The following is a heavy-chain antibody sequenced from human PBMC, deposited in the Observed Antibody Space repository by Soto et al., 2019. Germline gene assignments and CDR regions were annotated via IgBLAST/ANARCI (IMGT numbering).Heavy chain of an antibody. Sequence: SETLSLTCTVSGGSVSNSDYYWGWIRQSPGKGLEWIGSVYYRGRSYSKSSVKSRVTISVDTSKNQFSLNLNSVTASDTAVYFCVSQRTSVLTQAYFDYWGPGALVTVSS. CDR1: GGSVSNSDYY. D-gene: IGHD2-8*01. J-gene: IGHJ4*02. CDR3: VSQRTSVLTQAYFDY. V-gene: IGHV4-39*01. CDR2: VYYRGRS.